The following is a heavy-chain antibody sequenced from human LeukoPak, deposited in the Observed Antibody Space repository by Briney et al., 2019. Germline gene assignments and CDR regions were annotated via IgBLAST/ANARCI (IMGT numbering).Heavy chain of an antibody. J-gene: IGHJ3*02. CDR3: ARDRLREYSSSPDAFDI. CDR1: GFTLHSYD. V-gene: IGHV3-13*01. D-gene: IGHD6-6*01. Sequence: PGGSLRLSCVASGFTLHSYDMHWVRQTTGESLEWVSIIYKTGETYYPDSVKGRFTISRDSAKNSLYLQMNSLRAGDTAVYYCARDRLREYSSSPDAFDIWGQGTMVTVSS. CDR2: IYKTGET.